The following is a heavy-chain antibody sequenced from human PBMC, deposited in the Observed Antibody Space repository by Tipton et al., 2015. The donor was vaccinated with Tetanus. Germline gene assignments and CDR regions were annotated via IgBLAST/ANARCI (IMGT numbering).Heavy chain of an antibody. V-gene: IGHV4-4*02. Sequence: GLVKPSQTLSLTCAVSGGSISSNYWWSWVRQSPGTGLEWIGEISHNGSTNYNPSLKSRVTISVDKSKNQFSLRLGSVTAADTATYYCAREPAATGTSLFDYWGQGALVTVSS. CDR3: AREPAATGTSLFDY. CDR2: ISHNGST. CDR1: GGSISSNYW. J-gene: IGHJ4*02. D-gene: IGHD6-13*01.